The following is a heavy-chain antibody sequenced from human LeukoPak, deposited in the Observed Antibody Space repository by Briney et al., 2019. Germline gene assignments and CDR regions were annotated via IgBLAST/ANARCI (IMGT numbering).Heavy chain of an antibody. CDR2: IKQDGSEK. Sequence: GGSLRLSCAASGFTFSSYWMGWVRQAPGKGLEWVANIKQDGSEKYYVDSVKGRFTISRDNAKNSLYLQMNSLRAEDTAVYYCARDLKYDFWSGYFIGSHYFDYWGQGTLVTVSS. CDR1: GFTFSSYW. D-gene: IGHD3-3*01. V-gene: IGHV3-7*01. J-gene: IGHJ4*02. CDR3: ARDLKYDFWSGYFIGSHYFDY.